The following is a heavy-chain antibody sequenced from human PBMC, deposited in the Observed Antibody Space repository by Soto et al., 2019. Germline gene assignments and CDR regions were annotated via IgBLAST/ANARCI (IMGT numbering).Heavy chain of an antibody. J-gene: IGHJ6*03. CDR3: ARDLSWGSNWYYYMDV. D-gene: IGHD7-27*01. CDR1: GFILSDCA. Sequence: GGSLRLSCATSGFILSDCAMNWVRQAPGKGLEWVSYISSSSSVIDYADSVKGRFTVSRDNARNSLYLQMNSLRAEDTAVYYCARDLSWGSNWYYYMDVWGKGTTVTV. CDR2: ISSSSSVI. V-gene: IGHV3-48*01.